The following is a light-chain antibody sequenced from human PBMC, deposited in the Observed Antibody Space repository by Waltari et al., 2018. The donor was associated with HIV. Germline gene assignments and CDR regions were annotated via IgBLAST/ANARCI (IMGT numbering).Light chain of an antibody. J-gene: IGKJ2*01. CDR2: AAA. CDR1: KSISSH. V-gene: IGKV3-15*01. CDR3: LQYTFWPPYT. Sequence: ETVMTQFPGTLSVSPGERATLSCRASKSISSHLAWYQQKPGQAPRLLIYAAANRATGIPARFSGSGSGTDFTLTISSLQPEDFAVYYCLQYTFWPPYTFGQGTKLEMK.